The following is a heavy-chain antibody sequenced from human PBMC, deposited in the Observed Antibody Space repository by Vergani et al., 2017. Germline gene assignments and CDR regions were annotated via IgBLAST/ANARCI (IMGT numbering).Heavy chain of an antibody. CDR1: GFTFSSYS. Sequence: EVQLVESGGGLVKPGGSLRLSCAASGFTFSSYSMNWVRQAPGKGLEWVSSISSSSSYIYYADSVKGGFTISRDNAKNSLYLQMNSLRAEDTAVYYCARDDYGDYVFDYWGQGTLVTVSS. CDR2: ISSSSSYI. J-gene: IGHJ4*02. V-gene: IGHV3-21*01. CDR3: ARDDYGDYVFDY. D-gene: IGHD4-17*01.